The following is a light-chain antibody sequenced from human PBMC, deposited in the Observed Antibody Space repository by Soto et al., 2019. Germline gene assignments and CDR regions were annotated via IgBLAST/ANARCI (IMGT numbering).Light chain of an antibody. CDR3: QQSYSTPFT. J-gene: IGKJ4*01. CDR1: QSISSY. V-gene: IGKV1-39*01. Sequence: DIQMTQSASSVSSSVGYRFTITCRASQSISSYLNWYQQKPGKAPKLLIYAASSLQSGVPSRFSGSGSGTDFTLTISSLQPEDFATYYCQQSYSTPFTFGGGTKVDIK. CDR2: AAS.